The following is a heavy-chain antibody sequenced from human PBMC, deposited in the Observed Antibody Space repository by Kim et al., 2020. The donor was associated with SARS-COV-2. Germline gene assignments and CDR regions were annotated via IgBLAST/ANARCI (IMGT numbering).Heavy chain of an antibody. V-gene: IGHV3-30*18. J-gene: IGHJ6*02. CDR3: VKDPYKAKVTVGMDV. CDR2: MSYDESEI. Sequence: GGSLRLSCEASGITFSNYGMHWVRQAPGKGLEWLTVMSYDESEIYYADSVKGRFAISRDTLKNTMYLQMNSLRVEDTAVYYCVKDPYKAKVTVGMDVWGQGTTFTVSS. D-gene: IGHD2-21*02. CDR1: GITFSNYG.